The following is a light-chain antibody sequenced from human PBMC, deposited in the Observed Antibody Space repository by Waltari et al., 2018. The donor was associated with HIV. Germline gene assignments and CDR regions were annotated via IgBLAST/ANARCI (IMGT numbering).Light chain of an antibody. J-gene: IGKJ1*01. CDR1: QNVGAF. CDR3: HQYASFSGT. Sequence: DIRLTQSPSTLSASAGGRVAITCRAGQNVGAFLAWYPQQPGKLPILLIFQASIIEGGVPSRFSGSVSGSDFTLTINGLQSDDFATYYCHQYASFSGTFGQGTKVEL. V-gene: IGKV1-5*03. CDR2: QAS.